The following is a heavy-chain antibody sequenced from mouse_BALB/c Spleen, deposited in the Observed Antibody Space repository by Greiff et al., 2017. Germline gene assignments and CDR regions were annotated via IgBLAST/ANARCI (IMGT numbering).Heavy chain of an antibody. Sequence: DVKLQESGPGLVKPSQSLSLTCSVTGYSITSGYYWNWIRQFPGNKLEWMGYISYDGSNNYNPSLKNRISITRDTSKNQFFLKLNSVTTEDTATYYCARERAWFAYWGQGTLVTVSA. V-gene: IGHV3-6*02. J-gene: IGHJ3*01. CDR3: ARERAWFAY. CDR2: ISYDGSN. CDR1: GYSITSGYY.